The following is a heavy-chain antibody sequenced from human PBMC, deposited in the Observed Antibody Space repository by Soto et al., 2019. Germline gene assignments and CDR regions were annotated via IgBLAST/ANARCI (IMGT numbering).Heavy chain of an antibody. CDR1: EFTFANAW. D-gene: IGHD6-19*01. CDR3: ARDVAMPSGLGLGY. J-gene: IGHJ4*02. Sequence: EVQLVESGGDLVKPGGSLRLSCAASEFTFANAWISWVRQAPGKGLEWVGRIKSKADGGTTDYAAPVKGRFTISRDNSENTVYLQMTSLRPDDTAVFYCARDVAMPSGLGLGYWGQGTLVTVSS. CDR2: IKSKADGGTT. V-gene: IGHV3-15*05.